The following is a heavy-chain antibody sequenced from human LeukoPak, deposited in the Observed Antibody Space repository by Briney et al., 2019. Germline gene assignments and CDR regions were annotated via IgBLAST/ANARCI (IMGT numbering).Heavy chain of an antibody. Sequence: PSETLSLTCDVSGGFMTGHYWTWIRQTPGKELAWIGCIFSSGSTNYNPSLKTRVTISVDTSKMQFSLSLRSLTAADTAVYFCARAVSGSDYWFDPWGQGTQVTVSS. CDR3: ARAVSGSDYWFDP. J-gene: IGHJ5*02. CDR1: GGFMTGHY. V-gene: IGHV4-59*11. CDR2: IFSSGST. D-gene: IGHD5-12*01.